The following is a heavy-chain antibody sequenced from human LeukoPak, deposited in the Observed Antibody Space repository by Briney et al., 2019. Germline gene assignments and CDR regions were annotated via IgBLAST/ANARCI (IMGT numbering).Heavy chain of an antibody. D-gene: IGHD2-15*01. CDR3: ASHVVVVAAMVY. CDR2: ISSSSSYI. CDR1: GFAFSSYS. V-gene: IGHV3-21*01. Sequence: GGSLRLSCAAPGFAFSSYSMNWVRQAPGKGLEWVSSISSSSSYIYYADSVKGRFTISRDNAKNSLYLQMNSLRAEDTAVYYCASHVVVVAAMVYWGQGTLVTVSS. J-gene: IGHJ4*02.